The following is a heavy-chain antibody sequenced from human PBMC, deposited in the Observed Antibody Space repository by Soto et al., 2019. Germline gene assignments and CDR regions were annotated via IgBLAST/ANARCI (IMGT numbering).Heavy chain of an antibody. J-gene: IGHJ5*02. D-gene: IGHD3-9*01. CDR2: MNPNSGNT. CDR3: ARVSYYDILTGYSEYNWFDP. Sequence: ASVKVSCKASGYTFTSYDINWVRQATGQGLEWMGWMNPNSGNTGYAQKFQGRVTMTRNTSISTAYMELSSLRSEDTAVYYCARVSYYDILTGYSEYNWFDPWGQGTLVTVSS. CDR1: GYTFTSYD. V-gene: IGHV1-8*01.